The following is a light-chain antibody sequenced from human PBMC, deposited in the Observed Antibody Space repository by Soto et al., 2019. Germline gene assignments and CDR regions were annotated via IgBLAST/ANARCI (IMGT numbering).Light chain of an antibody. CDR1: QSVSSSS. Sequence: EVVLTQSPGTRSLSPGERATLSCRASQSVSSSSLAWYQQKPGQAPRLLIYGASSRATGIPDRFSGSGSGTDFTLTISRLEPEDFAVYYCQQYGSSPRLTFGGGTKVEIK. CDR2: GAS. V-gene: IGKV3-20*01. CDR3: QQYGSSPRLT. J-gene: IGKJ4*01.